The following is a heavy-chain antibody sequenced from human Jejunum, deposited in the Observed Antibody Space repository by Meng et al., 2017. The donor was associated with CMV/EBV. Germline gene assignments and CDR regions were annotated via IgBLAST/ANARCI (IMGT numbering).Heavy chain of an antibody. J-gene: IGHJ6*02. Sequence: GISWVRKAPGQGLEWMGWISAKNGKINYAQKFQGRVTMTTDSPTSTTYMELRGLRSDDTAAYYCARDGRFLDWLLVDPQFFGLDVWGQGTTVTVSS. CDR2: ISAKNGKI. CDR1: G. CDR3: ARDGRFLDWLLVDPQFFGLDV. D-gene: IGHD3/OR15-3a*01. V-gene: IGHV1-18*01.